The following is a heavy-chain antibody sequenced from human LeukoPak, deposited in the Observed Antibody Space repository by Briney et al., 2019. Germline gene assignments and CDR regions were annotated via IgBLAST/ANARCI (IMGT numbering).Heavy chain of an antibody. CDR1: GFTFSTYW. J-gene: IGHJ4*02. D-gene: IGHD1-7*01. Sequence: GGSLRLSCAASGFTFSTYWMTWVRQAPGKGLEWVANIKKDGSEKYYVDSVRGRFTIPRDNAKNSLYLQMNSLRAEDTAVYYCAREMGWNYGDYWGQGTLVTVSS. CDR2: IKKDGSEK. V-gene: IGHV3-7*05. CDR3: AREMGWNYGDY.